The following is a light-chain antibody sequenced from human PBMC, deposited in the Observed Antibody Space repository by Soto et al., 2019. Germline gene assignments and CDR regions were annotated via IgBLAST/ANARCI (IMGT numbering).Light chain of an antibody. V-gene: IGKV1-27*01. Sequence: DIQMTQSPSSLSASVGDRVTITCRATQGISNYLAWYQQNPGKVPKLLIYAASTLQSGVPARFSGSGSGTDFTLTISSLHPEDVATYYCQRYISAPFTFGPGTNVDIK. CDR2: AAS. J-gene: IGKJ3*01. CDR3: QRYISAPFT. CDR1: QGISNY.